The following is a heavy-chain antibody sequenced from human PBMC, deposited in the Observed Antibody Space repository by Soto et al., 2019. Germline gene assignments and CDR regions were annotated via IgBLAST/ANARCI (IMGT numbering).Heavy chain of an antibody. CDR3: ALTRRSCLLEVAGPGFDY. CDR1: GYNVGIFG. D-gene: IGHD6-19*01. CDR2: LSYEGSEE. V-gene: IGHV3-30*03. Sequence: HPWGALRLSRAYSGYNVGIFGMAWVRKAPGKGLEWLSVLSYEGSEEYYADSVRGRFTISRDNSKSTLFLQMDSLRVEDTGVYYCALTRRSCLLEVAGPGFDYWGE. J-gene: IGHJ4*02.